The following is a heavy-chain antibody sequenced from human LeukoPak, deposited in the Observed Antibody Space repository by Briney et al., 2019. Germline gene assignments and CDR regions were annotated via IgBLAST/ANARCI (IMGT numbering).Heavy chain of an antibody. CDR3: ASEPSYYYGSGSYLDYYYYYYMDV. V-gene: IGHV4-39*01. D-gene: IGHD3-10*01. J-gene: IGHJ6*03. Sequence: SETLSLTCTVSGGSISSSSYYWGWIRQPPGKGLEWIGSIYYSGSTYYNPSLKSRVTISVDTSKNQFSLKLSSVTAADTAVYYCASEPSYYYGSGSYLDYYYYYYMDVWGKGTTVTISS. CDR1: GGSISSSSYY. CDR2: IYYSGST.